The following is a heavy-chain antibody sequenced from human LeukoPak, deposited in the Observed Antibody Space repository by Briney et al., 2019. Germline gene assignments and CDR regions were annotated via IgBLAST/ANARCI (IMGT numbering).Heavy chain of an antibody. Sequence: GGSLRLSCAASGFTVSNSYMIWVRQAPGKGLEWVSVIYSGGLTYYADSVKGRFTISRDNSKNTLYLQMNSLRAEDTAVYYCARDRDDSSGYHNWFDPWGQGTLVTVSS. D-gene: IGHD3-22*01. CDR2: IYSGGLT. CDR1: GFTVSNSY. CDR3: ARDRDDSSGYHNWFDP. J-gene: IGHJ5*02. V-gene: IGHV3-53*05.